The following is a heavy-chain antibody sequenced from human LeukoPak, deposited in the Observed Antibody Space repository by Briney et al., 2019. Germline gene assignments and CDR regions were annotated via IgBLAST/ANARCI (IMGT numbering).Heavy chain of an antibody. V-gene: IGHV3-21*01. CDR2: ITTSGTYK. CDR3: ASDHSGTYLDY. D-gene: IGHD2-21*01. Sequence: PGGSLRLSCAASGFTFTSSGMNWVRQAPGRGLEWVSSITTSGTYKYYADSVKGRITISRDNAKNSLYLQMNSLRAEDTAVYYCASDHSGTYLDYWGQGTTVAVSS. J-gene: IGHJ4*02. CDR1: GFTFTSSG.